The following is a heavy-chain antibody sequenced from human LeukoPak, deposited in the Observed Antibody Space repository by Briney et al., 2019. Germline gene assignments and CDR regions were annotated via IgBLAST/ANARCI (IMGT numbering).Heavy chain of an antibody. D-gene: IGHD5-18*01. V-gene: IGHV4-30-2*01. J-gene: IGHJ5*02. CDR2: IYHSGST. CDR1: AGSISSGGYS. Sequence: SQTLSLTCAASAGSISSGGYSWSWIRQPPGKGPEWIGYIYHSGSTYYNPSLKSRVTISVDRSKNQFSLKLSSVTAADTAVYYCARGGYSYGLDPWGQGTLVTVSS. CDR3: ARGGYSYGLDP.